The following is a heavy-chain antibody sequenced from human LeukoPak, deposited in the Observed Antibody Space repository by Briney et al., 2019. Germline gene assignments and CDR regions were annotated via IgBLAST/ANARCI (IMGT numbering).Heavy chain of an antibody. CDR1: GGSISSYY. Sequence: SETLSLTCTVSGGSISSYYWSWIRRPPGKGLEWIGYIYYSGSTNYNPSLKSRVTISVDTSKNQFSLKLSSVTAADTAVYYCARGAYDFWSGYPPYYFDYWGQGTLVTVSS. J-gene: IGHJ4*02. CDR2: IYYSGST. CDR3: ARGAYDFWSGYPPYYFDY. D-gene: IGHD3-3*01. V-gene: IGHV4-59*01.